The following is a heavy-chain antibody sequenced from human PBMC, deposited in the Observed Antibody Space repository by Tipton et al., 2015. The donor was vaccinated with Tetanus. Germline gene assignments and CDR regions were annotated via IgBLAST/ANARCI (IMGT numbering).Heavy chain of an antibody. Sequence: LVQSGAEVKKPGASVKVSCKASGYTFTGYYLHWVRQAPGQGLEWMGWINPNSGGTNYAQRFQGRVTMTRDTSISTAYMDLSRLRSDDTAVYYCAREAPRAARIYGLDVWGQGTTVTVSS. D-gene: IGHD6-6*01. J-gene: IGHJ6*02. CDR2: INPNSGGT. V-gene: IGHV1-2*02. CDR1: GYTFTGYY. CDR3: AREAPRAARIYGLDV.